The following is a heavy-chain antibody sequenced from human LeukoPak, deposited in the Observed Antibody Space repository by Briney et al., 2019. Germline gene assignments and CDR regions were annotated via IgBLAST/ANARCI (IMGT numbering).Heavy chain of an antibody. CDR1: GFSFSSYA. CDR2: ISYDGNDK. V-gene: IGHV3-30*04. CDR3: AVLTTLHIAVRPGDEYMDV. Sequence: PGGSLRPSCATSGFSFSSYAFYWIRQAPGKGLEWLTLISYDGNDKYYADSVKGRFSISRDNSKSMVFLQMNSLRPEDTAVYFCAVLTTLHIAVRPGDEYMDVWGKGTTVTVSS. D-gene: IGHD3-10*01. J-gene: IGHJ6*03.